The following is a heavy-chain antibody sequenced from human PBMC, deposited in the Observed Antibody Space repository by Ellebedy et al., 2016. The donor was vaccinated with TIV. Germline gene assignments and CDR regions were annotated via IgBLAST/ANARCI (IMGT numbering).Heavy chain of an antibody. D-gene: IGHD3-22*01. J-gene: IGHJ4*02. CDR1: GYTFTSYD. CDR2: MNPNSGNT. Sequence: ASVKVSCKASGYTFTSYDINWVRQATGQGLEWMGWMNPNSGNTGYAQKFQGRVTITRNTSISTAYMELSSLRSEDTAVYYCARAEGVYYDSSGYFSKAALADYWGQGTLVTVSS. CDR3: ARAEGVYYDSSGYFSKAALADY. V-gene: IGHV1-8*03.